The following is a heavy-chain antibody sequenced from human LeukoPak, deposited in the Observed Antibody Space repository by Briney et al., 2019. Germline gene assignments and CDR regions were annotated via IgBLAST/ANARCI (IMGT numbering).Heavy chain of an antibody. Sequence: ASVKVSCKASGYTFTSYGIRWVRQAPGQELEWMGWISAYNGNTNYAQKLQGRVTMTTDTSTSTAYMELRSLRSDDTAVYYCARDWGYCSSTSCPALDAFDIWGQGTMVTVSS. CDR1: GYTFTSYG. J-gene: IGHJ3*02. V-gene: IGHV1-18*01. CDR2: ISAYNGNT. D-gene: IGHD2-2*01. CDR3: ARDWGYCSSTSCPALDAFDI.